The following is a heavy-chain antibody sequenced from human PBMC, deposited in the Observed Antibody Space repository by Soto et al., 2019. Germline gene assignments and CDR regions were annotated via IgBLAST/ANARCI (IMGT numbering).Heavy chain of an antibody. V-gene: IGHV3-23*01. CDR3: AKGHDFWSGYRYYYGMYV. Sequence: GGSLRLSCAASGFTFSNHAMNWVRQAPGKGLDWVSGISGSGGSTSYGDSVKGRFTISRDNSKNTLYLQMSSLRADDTAVYFWAKGHDFWSGYRYYYGMYVWGQG. J-gene: IGHJ6*02. CDR1: GFTFSNHA. D-gene: IGHD3-3*01. CDR2: ISGSGGST.